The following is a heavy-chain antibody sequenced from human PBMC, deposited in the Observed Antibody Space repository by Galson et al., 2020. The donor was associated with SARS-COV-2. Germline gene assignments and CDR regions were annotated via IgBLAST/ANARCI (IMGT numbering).Heavy chain of an antibody. V-gene: IGHV3-30*03. J-gene: IGHJ4*02. D-gene: IGHD7-27*01. CDR3: TTTSLGTGFES. Sequence: TGGSLRLSCVAYGFSFSSYGMHWVRQAPGKGLEWVAHTSYDESEKFYADSVKGRFTVSRDNSENTLYLQMDSLRVEDTALYYCTTTSLGTGFESWGEGTLVPVSS. CDR1: GFSFSSYG. CDR2: TSYDESEK.